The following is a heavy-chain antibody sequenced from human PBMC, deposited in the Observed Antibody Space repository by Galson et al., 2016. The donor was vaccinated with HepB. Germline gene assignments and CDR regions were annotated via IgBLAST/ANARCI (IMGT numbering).Heavy chain of an antibody. CDR3: ARRPHYYDSSGYN. CDR1: GFTFSSYS. V-gene: IGHV3-21*01. Sequence: SCAASGFTFSSYSMNWVRQAPGKGLEWVSSISSSSSYIYYADSVKGRFTISRDNAKNSLYLQMNSLRAEDTAVYYCARRPHYYDSSGYNWGQGTLVTVSS. CDR2: ISSSSSYI. J-gene: IGHJ4*02. D-gene: IGHD3-22*01.